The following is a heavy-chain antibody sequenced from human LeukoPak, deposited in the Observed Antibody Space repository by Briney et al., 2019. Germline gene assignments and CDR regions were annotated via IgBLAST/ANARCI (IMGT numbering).Heavy chain of an antibody. CDR3: ARLGAGDAFDI. Sequence: SGTLSLTCTVSGGSISSYYWSWIRQPPGKGLEWIGYIYYSGSTNYNPSLKSRVTISVDTSKNQFSLKLSSVTAADTAVYYCARLGAGDAFDIWGQGTMVTVSS. CDR2: IYYSGST. CDR1: GGSISSYY. J-gene: IGHJ3*02. D-gene: IGHD1-26*01. V-gene: IGHV4-59*01.